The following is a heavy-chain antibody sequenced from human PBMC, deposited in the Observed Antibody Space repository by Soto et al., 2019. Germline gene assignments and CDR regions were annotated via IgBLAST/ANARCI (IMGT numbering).Heavy chain of an antibody. CDR2: ISGSGGST. CDR1: GFTFSSYA. D-gene: IGHD1-26*01. J-gene: IGHJ4*02. CDR3: ARRGSGSYYDY. V-gene: IGHV3-23*01. Sequence: EVQLLESGGGLVQPGGSLRLSCAASGFTFSSYAMNWVRQAPGKGLEWVSVISGSGGSTYYADSVKGRFTISRDNSKNTLYLQMNSLRAEDTALYYCARRGSGSYYDYWGQGTLVTVSS.